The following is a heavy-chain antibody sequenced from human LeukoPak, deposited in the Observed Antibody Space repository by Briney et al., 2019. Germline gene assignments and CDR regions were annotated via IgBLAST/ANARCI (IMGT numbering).Heavy chain of an antibody. Sequence: TSETLSLTCTVSGGSLSSYYWSWIRQPPGKGLEWIGYIYYSGSTTYNPSLRSRVTISVDTSKNHFSLKLSSVTAADTAVYYCARVFYCGSGTFDLWGRGTLVTVSS. CDR2: IYYSGST. J-gene: IGHJ2*01. V-gene: IGHV4-59*01. CDR1: GGSLSSYY. CDR3: ARVFYCGSGTFDL. D-gene: IGHD3-10*01.